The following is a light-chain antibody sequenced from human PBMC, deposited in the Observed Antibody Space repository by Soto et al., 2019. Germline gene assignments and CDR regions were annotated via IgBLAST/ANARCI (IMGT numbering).Light chain of an antibody. J-gene: IGKJ2*01. CDR2: AVS. CDR1: QSLYNSF. V-gene: IGKV3-20*01. Sequence: EIVLTQSPGTLSLSPGERATLSCRASQSLYNSFLAWYQQKPGQTPRLLINAVSNRATGVPDRFSGCDSGTDFTLTISRLEPEDFAVYYCQQYGSPPHTGGQGTKVEI. CDR3: QQYGSPPHT.